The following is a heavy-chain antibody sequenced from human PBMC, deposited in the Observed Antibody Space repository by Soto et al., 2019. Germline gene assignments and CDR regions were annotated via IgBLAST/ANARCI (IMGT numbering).Heavy chain of an antibody. Sequence: SETLSLTCTVSGGSINSYYWSWIRQPPGKGLEWIGYIYDSGSTNYNPSLKSRVTISVDASKNQFSLKVSSVTAADTAVYYCARETYGDYVGYFDPWGQGTLVTVSS. CDR3: ARETYGDYVGYFDP. V-gene: IGHV4-59*12. CDR1: GGSINSYY. D-gene: IGHD4-17*01. CDR2: IYDSGST. J-gene: IGHJ5*02.